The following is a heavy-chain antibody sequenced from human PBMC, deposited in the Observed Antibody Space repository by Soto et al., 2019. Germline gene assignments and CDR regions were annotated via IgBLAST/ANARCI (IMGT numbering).Heavy chain of an antibody. D-gene: IGHD6-6*01. CDR3: ARDPAYSSYLI. CDR1: GIDFSNYA. V-gene: IGHV3-21*01. J-gene: IGHJ4*02. CDR2: ISSSSSYI. Sequence: PGGSLRLSCVVSGIDFSNYAMTWVRQAPGKGLEWVSSISSSSSYIYYADSVKGRFTISRDNAKNSLYLQMNSLRAEDTAVYYCARDPAYSSYLIWGQGTLVTVSS.